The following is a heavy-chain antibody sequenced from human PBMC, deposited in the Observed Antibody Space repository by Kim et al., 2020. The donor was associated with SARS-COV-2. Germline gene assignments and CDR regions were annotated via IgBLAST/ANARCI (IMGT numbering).Heavy chain of an antibody. J-gene: IGHJ6*02. CDR2: INHSGST. V-gene: IGHV4-34*01. CDR3: ARVHRYYYYYGMDV. Sequence: SETLSLTCAVYGGSFSGYYWSWIRQPPGKGLEWIGEINHSGSTNYNPSLKSRVTISVDTSKNQFSLKLSSVTAADTAVYYCARVHRYYYYYGMDVWGQGTTVTGSS. CDR1: GGSFSGYY.